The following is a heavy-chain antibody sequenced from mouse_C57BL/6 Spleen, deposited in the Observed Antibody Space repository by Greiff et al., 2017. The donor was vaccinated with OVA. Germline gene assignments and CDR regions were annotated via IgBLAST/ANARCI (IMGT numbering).Heavy chain of an antibody. D-gene: IGHD1-1*01. CDR2: IYPGNSDT. V-gene: IGHV1-5*01. J-gene: IGHJ4*01. CDR1: GYTFTSYW. Sequence: VQLQQSGTVLARPGASVKMSCKTSGYTFTSYWMHWVKQRPGQGLEWIGAIYPGNSDTSYNQKFKGKAKLTAVTSASTAYMELSSLTNEDSAVYYCTRDYYEDYAMDYWGQGTSVTVSS. CDR3: TRDYYEDYAMDY.